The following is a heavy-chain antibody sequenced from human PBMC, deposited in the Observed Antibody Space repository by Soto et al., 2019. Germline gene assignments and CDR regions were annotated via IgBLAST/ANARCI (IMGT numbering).Heavy chain of an antibody. CDR3: AKIGGSYRHFDN. J-gene: IGHJ4*02. CDR2: ISAYDGKI. V-gene: IGHV1-18*01. CDR1: GYTFTSYG. D-gene: IGHD1-26*01. Sequence: QVQLVQSGAEVKKPGASVKVSCKASGYTFTSYGISWVRQAPGQGLEWMGWISAYDGKIEYAQKVQDRVTMTTDTSTSTAYMELRSLRSDDTAVYYCAKIGGSYRHFDNWGQGTLVTVSS.